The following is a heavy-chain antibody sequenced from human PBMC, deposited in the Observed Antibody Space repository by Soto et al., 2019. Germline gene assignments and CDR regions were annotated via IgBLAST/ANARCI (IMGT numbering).Heavy chain of an antibody. Sequence: SETLSLTCTVSGGSISSSSYYWGWIRQPPGKGLEWIGSIYYSGSTYYNPSLKSRVTISVDTSKNQFSLKLSSVTAADTAVYYCARLSVVPAADGLDYWGQGTLVTVSS. CDR1: GGSISSSSYY. CDR3: ARLSVVPAADGLDY. J-gene: IGHJ4*02. V-gene: IGHV4-39*01. D-gene: IGHD2-2*01. CDR2: IYYSGST.